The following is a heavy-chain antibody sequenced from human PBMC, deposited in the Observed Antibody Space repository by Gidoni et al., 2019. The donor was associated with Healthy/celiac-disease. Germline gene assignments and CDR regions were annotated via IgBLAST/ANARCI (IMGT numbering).Heavy chain of an antibody. CDR1: GGSISSSSYY. CDR2: IYYSGST. Sequence: QLQLQESGPGLVKPSETLSLTCTVSGGSISSSSYYWGWIRQPPGKGLEWIGSIYYSGSTYYNPSLKSRVTISVDTSKNQFSLKLSSVTAADTAVYYCAGGYYGSGSYTVSWYFDLWGRGTLVTVSS. J-gene: IGHJ2*01. V-gene: IGHV4-39*01. D-gene: IGHD3-10*01. CDR3: AGGYYGSGSYTVSWYFDL.